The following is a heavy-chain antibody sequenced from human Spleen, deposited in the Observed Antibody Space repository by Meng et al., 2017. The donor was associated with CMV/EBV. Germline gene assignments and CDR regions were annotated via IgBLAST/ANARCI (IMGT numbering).Heavy chain of an antibody. V-gene: IGHV4-30-4*01. J-gene: IGHJ4*02. D-gene: IGHD2-2*01. Sequence: WTWIRQSPGKGLEWIGHVDYSRHNDYSGRTSYNPSLKSRVTISLDKSNNQFSLILTSVTAADTAVYYCARATPDYCSTTTCSYSAWDYWGRGTLVTVS. CDR3: ARATPDYCSTTTCSYSAWDY. CDR2: VDYSRHNDYSGRT.